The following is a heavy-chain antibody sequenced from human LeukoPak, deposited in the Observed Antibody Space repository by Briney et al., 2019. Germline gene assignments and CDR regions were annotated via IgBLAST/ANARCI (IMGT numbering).Heavy chain of an antibody. CDR2: TYYRSKWYN. V-gene: IGHV6-1*01. CDR3: ARDISDDILTGYRSEGYGMDV. Sequence: SQTLSLTCAISGDSVSSNSAAWNWIRQSPSRGLEWLGRTYYRSKWYNDYAVSEKSRITINPDTSKNQFSLQLNSVTPEDTAVYYCARDISDDILTGYRSEGYGMDVWGQGTTVTVSS. CDR1: GDSVSSNSAA. J-gene: IGHJ6*02. D-gene: IGHD3-9*01.